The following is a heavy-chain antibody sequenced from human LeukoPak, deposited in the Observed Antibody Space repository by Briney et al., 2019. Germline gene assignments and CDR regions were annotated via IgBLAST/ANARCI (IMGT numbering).Heavy chain of an antibody. J-gene: IGHJ5*02. CDR2: IKQDGSEK. CDR1: GFTFSSYW. V-gene: IGHV3-7*01. CDR3: AREDASADLTYNWFDP. Sequence: GGSLRLSCEASGFTFSSYWMSWVRQAPGKGLEWVANIKQDGSEKYFVDSVKGRFTISRDNAKNSLYLQMNSLRVEDTAVYYCAREDASADLTYNWFDPWGQGTQVTVSS.